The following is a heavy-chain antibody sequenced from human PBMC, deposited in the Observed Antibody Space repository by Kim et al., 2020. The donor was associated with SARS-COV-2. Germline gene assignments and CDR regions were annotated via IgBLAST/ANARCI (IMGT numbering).Heavy chain of an antibody. CDR2: TYYSGST. CDR1: GASLTSGDHY. V-gene: IGHV4-30-4*01. J-gene: IGHJ4*01. D-gene: IGHD1-7*01. CDR3: VKALSHWNSKNYFDP. Sequence: SETLSLTCTVSGASLTSGDHYWSWVRQSPGQDLEWLGYTYYSGSTSYNPSLESRLTMSLDASTNQFFLSMDSVTDADTAYYYCVKALSHWNSKNYFDPWG.